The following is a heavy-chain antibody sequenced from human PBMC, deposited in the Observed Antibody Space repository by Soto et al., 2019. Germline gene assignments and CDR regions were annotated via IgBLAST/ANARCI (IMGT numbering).Heavy chain of an antibody. J-gene: IGHJ6*02. Sequence: ASVKVSCKASGYTFTSYGISWVRQAPGQGLEWMGWISAYNGNTNYAQKLQGRVTMTTDTSTSTAYMELRSLRSDDTAAYYCARDQAPYDFWSGYYTPLDVWGQGTTVTVSS. V-gene: IGHV1-18*01. CDR2: ISAYNGNT. CDR3: ARDQAPYDFWSGYYTPLDV. CDR1: GYTFTSYG. D-gene: IGHD3-3*01.